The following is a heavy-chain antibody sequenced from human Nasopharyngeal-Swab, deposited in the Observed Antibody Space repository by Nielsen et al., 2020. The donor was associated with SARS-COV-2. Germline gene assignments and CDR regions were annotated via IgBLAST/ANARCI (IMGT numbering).Heavy chain of an antibody. V-gene: IGHV3-11*04. Sequence: VRQMPGKGLEWISFISSSGTKEQYRGSVRGRFTISRDNAKNSLYLQMNSLRAEDTAVYYCAREAATRPTNWFDPWGQGTLVTVSS. J-gene: IGHJ5*02. CDR2: ISSSGTKE. CDR3: AREAATRPTNWFDP. D-gene: IGHD2-15*01.